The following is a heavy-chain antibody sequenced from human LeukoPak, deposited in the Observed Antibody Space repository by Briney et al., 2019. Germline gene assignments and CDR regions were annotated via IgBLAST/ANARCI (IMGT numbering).Heavy chain of an antibody. CDR3: ARVNSWTEEPDTGFDY. Sequence: SQTLSLTCATSGDSVSSTRSAWNWIRQSPSRGLEWLGRTYYRSKWYNDYAESVKSRITIKSDTSKNQFSLQLNSVTPEDTAVYYCARVNSWTEEPDTGFDYWGQGTLVTVSS. CDR1: GDSVSSTRSA. CDR2: TYYRSKWYN. V-gene: IGHV6-1*01. J-gene: IGHJ4*02. D-gene: IGHD1-14*01.